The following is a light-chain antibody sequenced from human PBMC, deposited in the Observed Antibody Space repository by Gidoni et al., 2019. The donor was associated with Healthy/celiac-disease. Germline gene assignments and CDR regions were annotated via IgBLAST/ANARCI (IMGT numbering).Light chain of an antibody. CDR2: NAS. CDR1: QSISSW. CDR3: QQYNSDST. V-gene: IGKV1-5*03. Sequence: DIQMTQSPSTLSASVGDRVTITCRASQSISSWLAWYQQKPGKAPKLLIYNASSLESGVPSRFSGSGSGTEFTLTISSLQPDDFATYYCQQYNSDSTFXGXTKVEIK. J-gene: IGKJ4*01.